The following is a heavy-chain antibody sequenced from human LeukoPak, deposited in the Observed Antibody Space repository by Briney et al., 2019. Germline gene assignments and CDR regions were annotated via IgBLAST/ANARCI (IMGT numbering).Heavy chain of an antibody. Sequence: ALVKVSCKASGGTFSSYAISWVRQAPGQGLEWMGGIIPIFGTANYAQKFQGRVTITADKSTSTAYMELSSLRSEDTAVYYCARGVTMVRGVIIINWFDPWGQGTLVTVSS. J-gene: IGHJ5*02. CDR2: IIPIFGTA. D-gene: IGHD3-10*01. V-gene: IGHV1-69*06. CDR1: GGTFSSYA. CDR3: ARGVTMVRGVIIINWFDP.